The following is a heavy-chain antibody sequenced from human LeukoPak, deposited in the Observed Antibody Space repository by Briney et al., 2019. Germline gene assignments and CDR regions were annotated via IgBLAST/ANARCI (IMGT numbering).Heavy chain of an antibody. V-gene: IGHV3-33*06. CDR1: GFTFSSYA. D-gene: IGHD6-19*01. CDR3: AKALSIAVAGTGVLYFDY. CDR2: IWYDGSNK. Sequence: GGSLRLSCAASGFTFSSYAMSWVRQAPGKGLEWVAVIWYDGSNKYYADSVKGRFTISRDNSKNTLYLQMNSLRAEDTAVYYCAKALSIAVAGTGVLYFDYWGQGTLVTVSS. J-gene: IGHJ4*02.